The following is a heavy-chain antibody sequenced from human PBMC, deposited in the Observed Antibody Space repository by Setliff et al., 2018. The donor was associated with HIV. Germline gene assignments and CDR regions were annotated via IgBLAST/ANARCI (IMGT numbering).Heavy chain of an antibody. J-gene: IGHJ3*02. D-gene: IGHD3-16*02. CDR2: FDPEYDKT. V-gene: IGHV1-24*01. CDR1: GYTLTELS. CDR3: ASCILYEFIWGNYRCNAFDI. Sequence: ASVKVSCKVSGYTLTELSIHWVRQAPGKGLEWMGGFDPEYDKTFYAQKFQGRVTMTTDTSTSTAYMELRSLGSEDTAVYHCASCILYEFIWGNYRCNAFDIWGQGTMVT.